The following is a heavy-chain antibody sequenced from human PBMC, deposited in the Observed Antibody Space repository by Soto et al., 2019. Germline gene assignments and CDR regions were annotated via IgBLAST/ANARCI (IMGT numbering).Heavy chain of an antibody. CDR2: INHRGST. CDR3: ARGHLERPDRGNCDY. J-gene: IGHJ4*02. V-gene: IGHV4-34*01. Sequence: QVQLQQWGAGLLKPSETLSLTCAVYGGSFSGDYWSWSRPPPGKGLEWMGEINHRGSTNYNPSLKSRVTISVDTSTNQCSLKLSSVTAADTAVYYCARGHLERPDRGNCDYWGQGTLVTVSS. CDR1: GGSFSGDY. D-gene: IGHD1-1*01.